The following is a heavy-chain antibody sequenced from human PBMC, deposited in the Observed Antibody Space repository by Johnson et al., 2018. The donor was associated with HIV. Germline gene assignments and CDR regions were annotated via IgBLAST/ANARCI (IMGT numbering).Heavy chain of an antibody. CDR3: ARDTDIVVVPARGDAFDI. D-gene: IGHD2-2*01. V-gene: IGHV3-30*04. CDR1: GFTFSSYA. J-gene: IGHJ3*02. Sequence: QMLLVESGGGGVQPGRSLRLSCAASGFTFSSYAMHWVRRAPGKGLEWLAVVSYDGSNKYYADSVKGRFTISRDNSKNTLYLQMNSLRAEDTAVYYCARDTDIVVVPARGDAFDIWDQGTMVTVSS. CDR2: VSYDGSNK.